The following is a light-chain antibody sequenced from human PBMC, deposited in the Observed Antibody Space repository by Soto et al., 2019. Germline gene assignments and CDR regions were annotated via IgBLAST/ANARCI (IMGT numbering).Light chain of an antibody. J-gene: IGKJ1*01. V-gene: IGKV3-15*01. CDR2: GTS. CDR3: QQYNDWPWT. Sequence: ELVITHSPATLSVSPGERVARSGRASQRISTNLAWIQQRPGQAPRLLIYGTSTRATGFPARFSGSGSGTEFTLTIRTLQSEDFAVYYCQQYNDWPWTFGQGTKVDIK. CDR1: QRISTN.